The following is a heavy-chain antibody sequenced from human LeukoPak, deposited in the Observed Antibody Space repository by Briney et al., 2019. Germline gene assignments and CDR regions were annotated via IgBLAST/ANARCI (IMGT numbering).Heavy chain of an antibody. CDR2: LNPSGST. V-gene: IGHV4-34*01. D-gene: IGHD3-22*01. CDR3: ARGRQDVTMIVVVMTAVSYYLDV. CDR1: GGSFSGYY. Sequence: SETLSLTCAVYGGSFSGYYWTWIRQTPEKGLEWIGELNPSGSTNYNPSLKSRVTISVDTSKNQFSLELSSVTAADTAVYYCARGRQDVTMIVVVMTAVSYYLDVWGKGTTVTFS. J-gene: IGHJ6*03.